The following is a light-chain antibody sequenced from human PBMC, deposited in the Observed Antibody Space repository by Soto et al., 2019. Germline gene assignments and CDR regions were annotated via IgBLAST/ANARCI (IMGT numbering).Light chain of an antibody. CDR1: QSISRY. J-gene: IGKJ1*01. V-gene: IGKV1-39*01. CDR3: HQSYSAPWT. CDR2: AAS. Sequence: DIQVTQSPSSLSATVGDRITITCRTSQSISRYLNWYRQKPGRAPNLLIYAASNLQSGVPSRFSGSGSGTDFTLTISSLQPGDFATYYCHQSYSAPWTFGQGTKVEIK.